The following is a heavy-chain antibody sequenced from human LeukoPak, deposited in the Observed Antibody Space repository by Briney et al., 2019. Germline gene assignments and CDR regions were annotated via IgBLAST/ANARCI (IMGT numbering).Heavy chain of an antibody. CDR2: ISHHGSDK. J-gene: IGHJ4*02. D-gene: IGHD3-22*01. CDR3: ARGHYYDSSDTYVADY. V-gene: IGHV3-30-3*01. Sequence: PGRSLRLSCAASGFTFSSYAIHWVRQTPGKGLDWVAVISHHGSDKFYAGSVKGRFSISRDNSKNTLYLQMNSLRAEDTAVYYCARGHYYDSSDTYVADYWGQGTLVTVSS. CDR1: GFTFSSYA.